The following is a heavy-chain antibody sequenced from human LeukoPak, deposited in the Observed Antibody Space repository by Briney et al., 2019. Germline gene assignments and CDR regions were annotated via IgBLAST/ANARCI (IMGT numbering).Heavy chain of an antibody. V-gene: IGHV1-2*02. CDR3: AREGSYCVGGDCYSFDF. CDR2: RHAGNGNT. CDR1: GYRFISHY. D-gene: IGHD2-21*02. J-gene: IGHJ4*02. Sequence: ASVKVSCKASGYRFISHYIHWVRQAPGQGPEWLGCRHAGNGNTRYTEKFEGRVTMTRDTSSNTAYMDLTSLRSDDTAVYYCAREGSYCVGGDCYSFDFWGQGTLVTVSS.